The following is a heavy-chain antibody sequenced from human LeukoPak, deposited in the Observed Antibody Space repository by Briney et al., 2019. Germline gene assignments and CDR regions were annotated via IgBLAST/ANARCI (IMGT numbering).Heavy chain of an antibody. CDR1: GGSVTSGRYY. D-gene: IGHD6-13*01. J-gene: IGHJ4*02. V-gene: IGHV4-61*01. Sequence: SETLSLTCSVSGGSVTSGRYYWTWIRQPPGKGLEWIGYIYVSGRTNYNPSLKSRVPISVDTSKNQFSLKLTSVTAADTAVYYCAREDDNSSWLDFDYWGQGTLVTVSS. CDR2: IYVSGRT. CDR3: AREDDNSSWLDFDY.